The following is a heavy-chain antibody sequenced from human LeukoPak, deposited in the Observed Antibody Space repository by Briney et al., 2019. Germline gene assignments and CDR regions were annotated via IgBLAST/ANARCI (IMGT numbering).Heavy chain of an antibody. CDR2: LYSGGQT. J-gene: IGHJ4*02. V-gene: IGHV3-53*01. D-gene: IGHD5-24*01. CDR3: ALTEVAYNSWYFDY. Sequence: GGSLRLSCAASGFTVSVNYMSWVRQAPGKGLEWVSDLYSGGQTYYADSVRGRFTISRDNSKNTLYLQMNSLRAEDTAVYFCALTEVAYNSWYFDYWGQGTLVAVSS. CDR1: GFTVSVNY.